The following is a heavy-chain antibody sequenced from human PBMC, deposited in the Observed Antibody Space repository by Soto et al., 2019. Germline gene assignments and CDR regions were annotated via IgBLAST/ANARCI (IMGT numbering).Heavy chain of an antibody. D-gene: IGHD3-10*01. J-gene: IGHJ4*02. CDR1: GGSISSAGHN. CDR3: ARYGTGTYYPTTFDY. V-gene: IGHV4-31*03. CDR2: IYYRGST. Sequence: QVQLQESGPGLVKPSQTLYLTCTVSGGSISSAGHNWGWIRQHPGNGLEWIGSIYYRGSTYYNPYLKSRVTRAVDTTKNPFSMKLSTVTAADTAVYYCARYGTGTYYPTTFDYWGKGTLVTVSS.